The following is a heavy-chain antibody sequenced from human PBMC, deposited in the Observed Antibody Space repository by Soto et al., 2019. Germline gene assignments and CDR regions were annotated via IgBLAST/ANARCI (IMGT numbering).Heavy chain of an antibody. CDR2: INAGNGNT. J-gene: IGHJ6*02. V-gene: IGHV1-3*01. D-gene: IGHD3-3*02. CDR3: ARAFLGVILDHYYYYGMDV. Sequence: GASVRVSCKASGYTFTSYAMHWVRQAPGQRLERMGWINAGNGNTKYSQKFQGRVTITRDTSASTAYMELSSLRSEDTAVYYCARAFLGVILDHYYYYGMDVWGQGTTVTVSS. CDR1: GYTFTSYA.